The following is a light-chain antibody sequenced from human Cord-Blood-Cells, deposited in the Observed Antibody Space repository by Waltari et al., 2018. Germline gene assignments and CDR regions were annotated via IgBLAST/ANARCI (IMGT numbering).Light chain of an antibody. CDR1: QSVSSY. V-gene: IGKV3-11*01. Sequence: IVLTQSPATLSLSPGERATLCCRASQSVSSYLAWYQQKPGPAPRILIYDASNRAASIPARFSVSGFLIDVSLAISSLEPEDFPFYYCQRRSNWPRTFGQGTKVEIK. CDR3: QRRSNWPRT. CDR2: DAS. J-gene: IGKJ1*01.